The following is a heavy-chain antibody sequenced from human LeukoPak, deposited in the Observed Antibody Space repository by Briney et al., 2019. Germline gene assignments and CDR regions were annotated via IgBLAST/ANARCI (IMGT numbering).Heavy chain of an antibody. CDR2: VSYDGSKK. J-gene: IGHJ3*02. Sequence: GRSLRLSCAASGFTFSNYGMHWVRQAPGKGLEWVAIVSYDGSKKYYADSVKGRLTISRDNSKNTLYLQMNSLRAEDTAVYYCARDLEDSSPFGAFDMWGQGTMVTVSS. D-gene: IGHD3-22*01. CDR3: ARDLEDSSPFGAFDM. V-gene: IGHV3-30*03. CDR1: GFTFSNYG.